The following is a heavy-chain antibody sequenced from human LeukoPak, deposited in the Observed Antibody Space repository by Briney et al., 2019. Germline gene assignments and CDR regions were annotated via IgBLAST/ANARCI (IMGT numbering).Heavy chain of an antibody. D-gene: IGHD6-13*01. CDR1: GGSISPYY. CDR2: IYFSGDT. V-gene: IGHV4-59*01. Sequence: PSETLSLTCTVSGGSISPYYWTWIRQPPGKGLEWIGYIYFSGDTNYNPSLRSRVTISLHTSKNQFSLKLSSVTAADTAVYYCARDRGSYSSSWGFDYWGQGTLVTVSS. CDR3: ARDRGSYSSSWGFDY. J-gene: IGHJ4*02.